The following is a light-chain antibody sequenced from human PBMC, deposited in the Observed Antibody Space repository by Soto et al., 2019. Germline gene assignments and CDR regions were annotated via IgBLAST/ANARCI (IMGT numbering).Light chain of an antibody. CDR3: QSYDSSFHV. J-gene: IGLJ1*01. Sequence: SVLTQPPSVSGAPGQRVTISCTGSSSNIGAGYDVHWYQQLPGTAPKLLIYGNSNRPSGVPDRFSGSKSGTSASLAITGLQAEDEADYYCQSYDSSFHVFGTGTKLTVL. CDR2: GNS. CDR1: SSNIGAGYD. V-gene: IGLV1-40*01.